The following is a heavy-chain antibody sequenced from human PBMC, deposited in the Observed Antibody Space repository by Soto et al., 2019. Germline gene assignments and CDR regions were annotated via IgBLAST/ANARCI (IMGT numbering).Heavy chain of an antibody. J-gene: IGHJ4*02. CDR1: GGSISSSSYY. CDR2: IYYSGST. Sequence: QLQLQESGPGLVKPSETLSLTCTVSGGSISSSSYYWGWIRQPPGKGLEWIGSIYYSGSTYYNPSLKSRVTISVDTSKNQFSLKLSSVTAADTAVYYCAIGLIVVVPAAYDYWGQGTLVTVSS. V-gene: IGHV4-39*01. CDR3: AIGLIVVVPAAYDY. D-gene: IGHD2-2*01.